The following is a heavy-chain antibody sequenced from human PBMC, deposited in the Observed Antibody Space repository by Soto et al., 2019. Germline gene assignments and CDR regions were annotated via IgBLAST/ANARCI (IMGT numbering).Heavy chain of an antibody. J-gene: IGHJ6*02. V-gene: IGHV4-4*02. CDR1: GGSIRSSNW. CDR3: ARVVGGYYYGMDV. Sequence: QVQLQESGPGLVKPSGTLSLTCAVSGGSIRSSNWWSWVRQPPGKGLEWIGEIYHSGSTNYNPSLKSRVTITVEKSKNQLSLKLSAVTAADTAVYYCARVVGGYYYGMDVWGQGTTVTVSS. CDR2: IYHSGST. D-gene: IGHD2-2*01.